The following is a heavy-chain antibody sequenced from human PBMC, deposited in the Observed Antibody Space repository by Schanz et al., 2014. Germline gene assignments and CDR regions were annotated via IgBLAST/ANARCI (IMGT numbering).Heavy chain of an antibody. CDR1: RIIFGTYS. V-gene: IGHV3-21*01. D-gene: IGHD2-15*01. CDR3: ARDYSYCNGRNCYNTFDI. CDR2: INSRSNFI. Sequence: EVQLVESGGGVVRPGGSLRLSCAASRIIFGTYSMNWIRQTPKGLEWVSSINSRSNFIYYADSVKGRFTISRDNAKNSLYLQMNSLRAEDTAVYYCARDYSYCNGRNCYNTFDIWGQGTMVTVSS. J-gene: IGHJ3*02.